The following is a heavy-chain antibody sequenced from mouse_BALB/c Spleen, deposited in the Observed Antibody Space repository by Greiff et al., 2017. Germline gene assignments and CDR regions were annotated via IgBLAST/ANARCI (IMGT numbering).Heavy chain of an antibody. CDR2: IYPGNSDT. CDR3: TSPPTMITSWFAY. V-gene: IGHV1-5*01. Sequence: EVQLQESGTVLARPGASVKMSCKASGYTFTSYWMHWVKQRPGQGLEWIGAIYPGNSDTSYNQKFKGKAKLTAVTSTSTAYMELSSLTNEDSAVYYCTSPPTMITSWFAYWGQGTLVTVSA. D-gene: IGHD2-4*01. J-gene: IGHJ3*01. CDR1: GYTFTSYW.